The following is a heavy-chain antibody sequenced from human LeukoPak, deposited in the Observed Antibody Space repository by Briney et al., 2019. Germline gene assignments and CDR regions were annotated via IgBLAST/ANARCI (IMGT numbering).Heavy chain of an antibody. CDR3: ARPEYGDPSSWFDP. CDR1: GYTFTGYY. D-gene: IGHD4-17*01. Sequence: ASVKVSCKASGYTFTGYYMHWVRQAPGQGLEWMGWINPNSGGTNYAQKFQGRVTMTRDTSISTAYMELSRLRSDDTAVYYCARPEYGDPSSWFDPWGQGTLVNVSS. V-gene: IGHV1-2*02. CDR2: INPNSGGT. J-gene: IGHJ5*02.